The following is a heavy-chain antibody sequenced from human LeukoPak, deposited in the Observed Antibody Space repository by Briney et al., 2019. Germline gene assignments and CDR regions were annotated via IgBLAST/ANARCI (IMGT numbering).Heavy chain of an antibody. J-gene: IGHJ6*02. CDR1: GFTFDDYA. Sequence: GGSLRLSCAASGFTFDDYAMHWVRQAPGKGLEWVSGISWNSGSIGYADSVKGRFTISRDNAKNSLYLQMNSLRAEDTALYYCAKDSLPYGGNKGTYYGMDVWGQGTTVTVSS. CDR2: ISWNSGSI. D-gene: IGHD4-23*01. V-gene: IGHV3-9*01. CDR3: AKDSLPYGGNKGTYYGMDV.